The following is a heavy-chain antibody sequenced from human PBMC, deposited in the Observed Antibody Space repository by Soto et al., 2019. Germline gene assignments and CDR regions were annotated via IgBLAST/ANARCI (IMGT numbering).Heavy chain of an antibody. CDR3: ARVLCSSTTCYFPGWFDP. Sequence: PSETLSLTRPVSGCSMSSGANYWSWVRQGPGKGLEWIGNIYYSGSAYYNPSLKSRLTMSVDTSKNSFSLKLTSVTAADTAVYYCARVLCSSTTCYFPGWFDPWGQGTLVTVSS. J-gene: IGHJ5*02. CDR1: GCSMSSGANY. V-gene: IGHV4-31*03. D-gene: IGHD2-2*01. CDR2: IYYSGSA.